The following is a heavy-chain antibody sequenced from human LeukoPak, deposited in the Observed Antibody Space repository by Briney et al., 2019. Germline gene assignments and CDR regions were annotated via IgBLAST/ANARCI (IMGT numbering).Heavy chain of an antibody. J-gene: IGHJ6*03. Sequence: GASVKVSCKASGYTFTSYYMHWVRQAPGQGLEWIGIINPSGGSTSYAQKFQGRVTMTRDTSTSTVYMELSSLRSEDTAVYYCARGDDYDILTHPYYYYMDVWGKGTTVTISS. CDR1: GYTFTSYY. V-gene: IGHV1-46*01. CDR3: ARGDDYDILTHPYYYYMDV. CDR2: INPSGGST. D-gene: IGHD3-9*01.